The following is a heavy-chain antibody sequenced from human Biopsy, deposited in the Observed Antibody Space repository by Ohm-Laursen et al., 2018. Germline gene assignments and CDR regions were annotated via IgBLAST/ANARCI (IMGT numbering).Heavy chain of an antibody. CDR1: GDSVSSGSFY. CDR2: IYDRGSTA. CDR3: ARGMRSSGWPYFDS. D-gene: IGHD6-19*01. V-gene: IGHV4-61*01. J-gene: IGHJ4*03. Sequence: SDTLSLTCPVSGDSVSSGSFYWTWIRQPPGQGLEYIGYIYDRGSTANYNPSLESRVTMSVDMPKNQFSLKLSSVTAADTAIYYCARGMRSSGWPYFDSWGQGTTVIVSS.